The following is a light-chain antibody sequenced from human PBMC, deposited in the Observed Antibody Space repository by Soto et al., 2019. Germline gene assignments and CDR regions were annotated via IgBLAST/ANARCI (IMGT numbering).Light chain of an antibody. J-gene: IGKJ1*01. CDR3: QQYGRSPDT. Sequence: EIVLAQSPGTLSLSPGERATLSCRVSQSVSSSYLAWYQQKPGQAPRLLIYAASRRATGTPDRFSGSGSGTDFTLTISRLEPEDFAVYYCQQYGRSPDTFGQGTKVDIK. CDR1: QSVSSSY. CDR2: AAS. V-gene: IGKV3-20*01.